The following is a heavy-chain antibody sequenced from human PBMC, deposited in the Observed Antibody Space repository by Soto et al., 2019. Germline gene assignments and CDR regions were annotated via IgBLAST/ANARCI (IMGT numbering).Heavy chain of an antibody. D-gene: IGHD3-10*01. V-gene: IGHV1-8*01. J-gene: IGHJ4*02. CDR1: GYTFTSYD. Sequence: QVQLVQSGAEVKKPGASVKVSCKASGYTFTSYDINWVRQATGQGLEWMGWMNPNSGNTGYAQKFQGRVTMTRNTSISTAYMELSSLRSEDTAVYYCATHYYYGSGSYPYFDYWGQGTLVTVSS. CDR2: MNPNSGNT. CDR3: ATHYYYGSGSYPYFDY.